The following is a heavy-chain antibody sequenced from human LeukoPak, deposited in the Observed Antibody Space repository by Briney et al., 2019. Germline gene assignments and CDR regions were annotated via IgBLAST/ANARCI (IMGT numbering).Heavy chain of an antibody. CDR1: GGSISSYY. V-gene: IGHV4-4*07. D-gene: IGHD3-22*01. CDR2: IYTSGST. Sequence: SETLSLTCTVSGGSISSYYWSWIRQPAGKGLEWIGRIYTSGSTNYNPSLKSRVTMSVDTSKNQFSLKLSSVTAADTAVYYCARDGDYYDSSGYYYYWGQGTLVTVSS. CDR3: ARDGDYYDSSGYYYY. J-gene: IGHJ4*02.